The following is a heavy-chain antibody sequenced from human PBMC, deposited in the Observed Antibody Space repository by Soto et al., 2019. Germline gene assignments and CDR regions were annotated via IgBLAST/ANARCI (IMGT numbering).Heavy chain of an antibody. D-gene: IGHD3-22*01. J-gene: IGHJ4*02. CDR2: FDPEDGET. V-gene: IGHV1-24*01. Sequence: ASVKVSCKVSEYTLTDLSMHWVRQAPGKGLEWMGGFDPEDGETIYAEKFQGRVTMTEDTSTDTAYMELSSLISEDTAVYYCATGIFSDSFDYWGQGTLVTVSS. CDR1: EYTLTDLS. CDR3: ATGIFSDSFDY.